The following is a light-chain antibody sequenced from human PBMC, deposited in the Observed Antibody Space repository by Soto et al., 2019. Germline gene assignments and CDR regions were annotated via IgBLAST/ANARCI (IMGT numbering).Light chain of an antibody. CDR2: GAS. CDR3: QQYNNWPLT. Sequence: EIVLTPSPATLSLSPVERATLSCRASQSVDSTYLGWYQQKPGQAPRLLIYGASSRATGIPDRFSGSGSGTDFTLTITRLEPEDFAVYYCQQYNNWPLTFGGGTKVDIK. J-gene: IGKJ4*01. V-gene: IGKV3D-20*02. CDR1: QSVDSTY.